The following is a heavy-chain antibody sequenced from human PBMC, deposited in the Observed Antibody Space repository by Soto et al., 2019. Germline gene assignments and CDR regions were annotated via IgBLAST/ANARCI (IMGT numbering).Heavy chain of an antibody. CDR2: MSGSGGSR. V-gene: IGHV3-23*01. D-gene: IGHD1-26*01. Sequence: GGSLRLSCEGSGFIFSDYGISWVRQSPEKGLQWVSSMSGSGGSRYYADSVKGRFTISRDNSKNTVYLQVSSLRGDDTAIYYCAKTFGSNWLLDYWGQGTLVTVSS. CDR3: AKTFGSNWLLDY. J-gene: IGHJ4*02. CDR1: GFIFSDYG.